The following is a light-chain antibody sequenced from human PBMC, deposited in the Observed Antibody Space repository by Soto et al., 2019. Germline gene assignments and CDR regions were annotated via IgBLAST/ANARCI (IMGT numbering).Light chain of an antibody. J-gene: IGLJ1*01. V-gene: IGLV2-14*01. CDR2: EAT. Sequence: QSALTQPACMSGSPGQSITISCTGTSSDIGRNNFVSWYQHHPGKAPKLIIYEATKRPSGVSYRFSGSKSGNTASLTISGLQAEDEADYYCTSYTITSPYVFGTGTKVT. CDR3: TSYTITSPYV. CDR1: SSDIGRNNF.